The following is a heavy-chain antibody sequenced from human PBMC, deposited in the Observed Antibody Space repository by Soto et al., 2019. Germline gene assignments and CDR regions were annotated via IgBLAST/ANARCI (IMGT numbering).Heavy chain of an antibody. CDR3: AATTYYDFWSGYQNWFDP. Sequence: ASVKVSCKASGFTFTSSAMQWVRQARGQRLEWIGWIVVGSGNTNYAQKFQERVTITRDMSTSTAYMELSSLRSEDTAVYYCAATTYYDFWSGYQNWFDPWGQGTLVTVSS. CDR1: GFTFTSSA. D-gene: IGHD3-3*01. V-gene: IGHV1-58*02. CDR2: IVVGSGNT. J-gene: IGHJ5*02.